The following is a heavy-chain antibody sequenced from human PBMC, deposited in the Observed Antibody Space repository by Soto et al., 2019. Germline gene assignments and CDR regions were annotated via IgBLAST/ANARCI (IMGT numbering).Heavy chain of an antibody. Sequence: QLQLQESGPGLVKPSETLSLTCTVSGGSISSSSYYWGWIRQPPGKGLEWIGSIYYSGSTYYNPSLKSRVTISVDTSKNQFSLKLSSVTAADTAVYYCARSYYYDSSGYYYYWGQGTLVTVSS. CDR2: IYYSGST. J-gene: IGHJ4*02. CDR3: ARSYYYDSSGYYYY. D-gene: IGHD3-22*01. CDR1: GGSISSSSYY. V-gene: IGHV4-39*01.